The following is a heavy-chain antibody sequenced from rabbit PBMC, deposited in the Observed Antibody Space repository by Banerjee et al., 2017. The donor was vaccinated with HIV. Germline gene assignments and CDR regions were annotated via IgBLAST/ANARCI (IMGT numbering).Heavy chain of an antibody. CDR2: IYNGDGST. CDR1: GFSFSSTYY. J-gene: IGHJ4*01. Sequence: QSLEESGGDLVQPEGSLTLTCTASGFSFSSTYYMCWVRQAPGKGPEWIACIYNGDGSTYYASWAKGRFTISKTSSTTVTLQMTSLTAADTATYFCARWVYYSTGWGNLWGPGTLVTVS. V-gene: IGHV1S40*01. D-gene: IGHD4-1*01. CDR3: ARWVYYSTGWGNL.